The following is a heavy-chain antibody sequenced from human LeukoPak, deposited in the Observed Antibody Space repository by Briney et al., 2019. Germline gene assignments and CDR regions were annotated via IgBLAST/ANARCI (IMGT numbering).Heavy chain of an antibody. D-gene: IGHD3-16*02. V-gene: IGHV4-39*07. CDR1: GGSISNSSYY. Sequence: KASETLSLTCTVSGGSISNSSYYWAWIRQPPGKGLEWIASIFYSGTTYYNPSLKSRVTISVDTSKNQFSLKLSSVTAADTAVYYCARTAVAIMITFGGVIVIPCWFDPWGQGTLVTVSS. J-gene: IGHJ5*02. CDR3: ARTAVAIMITFGGVIVIPCWFDP. CDR2: IFYSGTT.